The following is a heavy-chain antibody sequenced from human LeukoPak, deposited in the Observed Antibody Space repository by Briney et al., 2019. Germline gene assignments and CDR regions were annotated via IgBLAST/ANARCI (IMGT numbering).Heavy chain of an antibody. CDR1: GFTFDDYA. CDR3: AKSGYSSGWAKGGFDY. CDR2: ISWNSGSI. Sequence: GRSLRLSCAASGFTFDDYAMHWVRHAPGKGLEWVSGISWNSGSIGYADSVKGRFTISRDNAKNSLYLQMNSLRAEDTALYYCAKSGYSSGWAKGGFDYWGQGTLVTVSS. D-gene: IGHD6-19*01. J-gene: IGHJ4*02. V-gene: IGHV3-9*01.